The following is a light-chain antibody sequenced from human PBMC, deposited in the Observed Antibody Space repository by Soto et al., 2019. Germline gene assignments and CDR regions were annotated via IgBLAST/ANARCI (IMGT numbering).Light chain of an antibody. CDR1: QSVTGD. CDR2: RAS. Sequence: EIVMTQSPATLSVSPGESATLSCWASQSVTGDLAWYQQQPGQAPRLFIYRASTRATGIPARFSGSGSGTEFTLTISSLQSEDFAVYYCQQYEKWPWTFGQGTKVDSK. V-gene: IGKV3-15*01. CDR3: QQYEKWPWT. J-gene: IGKJ1*01.